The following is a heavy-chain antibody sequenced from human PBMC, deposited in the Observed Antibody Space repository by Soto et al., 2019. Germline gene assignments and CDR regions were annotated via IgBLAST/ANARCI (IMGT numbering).Heavy chain of an antibody. V-gene: IGHV1-69*01. CDR3: ARPVLRYFDWLSNLGDAFDI. J-gene: IGHJ3*02. D-gene: IGHD3-9*01. Sequence: QVQLVQSGAEVKKPGSSVKVSCKASGGTFSSYAIRWVRQAPGQGLEWMGGIIPIFGTANYAQKFQGRVTITADESTSTAYMELSSLRSEDTAVYYCARPVLRYFDWLSNLGDAFDIWGQGTMVTVSS. CDR2: IIPIFGTA. CDR1: GGTFSSYA.